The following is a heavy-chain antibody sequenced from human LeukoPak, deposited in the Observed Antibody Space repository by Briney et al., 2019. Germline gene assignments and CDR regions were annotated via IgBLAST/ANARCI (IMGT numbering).Heavy chain of an antibody. CDR3: ARGPNSNWSGLDF. J-gene: IGHJ4*02. Sequence: GGSLRLSCTASGFSFSGHWMHWARQLPGKGLVWVSRISPTGSTTSYVDSVKGRFTVSRDNAKNTLYLQVNNLRAEDTAVYYCARGPNSNWSGLDFWGQGTLLTVSS. V-gene: IGHV3-74*01. D-gene: IGHD6-6*01. CDR2: ISPTGSTT. CDR1: GFSFSGHW.